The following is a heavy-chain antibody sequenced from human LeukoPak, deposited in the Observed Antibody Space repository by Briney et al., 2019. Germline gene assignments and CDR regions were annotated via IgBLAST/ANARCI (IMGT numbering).Heavy chain of an antibody. CDR2: INHSGST. Sequence: SETLSLTCAVYGGSFSGYYWSWIRQPPGKGLEWIGEINHSGSTNYNPSLKSRVTISVDTSKNQFSLKLSSVTAADTAVYYCARERYYDSSGSTYGMDVWGQGTTVTVSS. V-gene: IGHV4-34*01. J-gene: IGHJ6*02. CDR1: GGSFSGYY. D-gene: IGHD3-22*01. CDR3: ARERYYDSSGSTYGMDV.